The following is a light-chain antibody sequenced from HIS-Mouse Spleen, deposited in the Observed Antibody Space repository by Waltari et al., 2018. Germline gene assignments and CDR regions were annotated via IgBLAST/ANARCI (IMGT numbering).Light chain of an antibody. CDR2: KDS. J-gene: IGLJ2*01. CDR1: ALPKQY. V-gene: IGLV3-25*03. Sequence: SYELTQPPSVSVSPGQTARITCSGDALPKQYAYWYQQKPGQAPVLVIYKDSERPSGIPGRFPGSNSGTTVTLTISGVRAEDEADYYCQSADSSGTYVVFGGGTKLTVL. CDR3: QSADSSGTYVV.